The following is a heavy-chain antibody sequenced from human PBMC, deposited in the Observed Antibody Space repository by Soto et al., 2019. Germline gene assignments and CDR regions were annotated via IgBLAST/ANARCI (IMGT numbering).Heavy chain of an antibody. J-gene: IGHJ2*01. D-gene: IGHD3-10*01. Sequence: EVQLLESGGGLVQPGGSLRLSCAAYGFTFSSYAMSWVRQAPGKGLEWVSAISGSGGSTYYADSVKGRFTISRDNSKNTLYLQMNSLRAEDTAVYYCAKDSPYGSGSHRYWYFDLWGRGTLVTVSS. CDR1: GFTFSSYA. V-gene: IGHV3-23*01. CDR3: AKDSPYGSGSHRYWYFDL. CDR2: ISGSGGST.